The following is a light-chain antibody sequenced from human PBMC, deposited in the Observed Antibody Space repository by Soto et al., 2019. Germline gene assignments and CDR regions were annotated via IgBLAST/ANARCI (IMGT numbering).Light chain of an antibody. CDR3: QQYNNWPPLT. V-gene: IGKV3-15*01. CDR2: GAS. J-gene: IGKJ4*01. Sequence: EIVMTHSPATLSFSPVERATLSCRASQSVSSNLAWYQQKPGQAPRLLIYGASTRATGIPARFSGSGSGTEFTPTISSLQSEDFAVYYCQQYNNWPPLTFGGGTKVDIK. CDR1: QSVSSN.